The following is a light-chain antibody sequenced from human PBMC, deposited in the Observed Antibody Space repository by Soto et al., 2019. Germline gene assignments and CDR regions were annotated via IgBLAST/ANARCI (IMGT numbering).Light chain of an antibody. CDR3: SSYAGSNNVV. Sequence: QSVLTQPPSVSGAPGQRVTFSCTGSFSNIGAGFDVHWYQLLPGRAPKLLIFGNNNRPSGVPDRFSGSKSGNTASLTVSGLQAEDEADYYCSSYAGSNNVVFGGGTKLTVL. CDR2: GNN. J-gene: IGLJ2*01. CDR1: FSNIGAGFD. V-gene: IGLV1-40*01.